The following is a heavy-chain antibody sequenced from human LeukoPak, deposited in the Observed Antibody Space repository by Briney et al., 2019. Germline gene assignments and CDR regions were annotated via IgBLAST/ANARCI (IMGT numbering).Heavy chain of an antibody. D-gene: IGHD7-27*01. CDR1: GESFSNYY. CDR2: INWNGGST. J-gene: IGHJ6*03. V-gene: IGHV3-20*04. CDR3: ARESNGAYYYYYYMDV. Sequence: ETLSLTCAVYGESFSNYYWSWVRQAPGKGLEWVSGINWNGGSTGYADSVKGRFTISRDNAKNSLYLQMNSLRAEDTALYYCARESNGAYYYYYYMDVWGKGTTVTVSS.